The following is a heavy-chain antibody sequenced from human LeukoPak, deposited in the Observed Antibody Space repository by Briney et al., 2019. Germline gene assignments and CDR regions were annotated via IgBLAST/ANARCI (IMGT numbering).Heavy chain of an antibody. Sequence: GGSLRLSCAASGFTFTTYGMNWVRQAPGKGLEWVSGVIPSGASTYYADSVKGRFTISRDNSKNTLYLLMNSLRAEDTAVYYCANDLRWGSFDIRGQGTLVTVSS. CDR1: GFTFTTYG. CDR3: ANDLRWGSFDI. V-gene: IGHV3-23*01. J-gene: IGHJ3*02. CDR2: VIPSGAST. D-gene: IGHD1-26*01.